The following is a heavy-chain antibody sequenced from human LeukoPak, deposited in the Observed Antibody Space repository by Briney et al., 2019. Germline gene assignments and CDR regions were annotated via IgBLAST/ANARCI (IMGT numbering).Heavy chain of an antibody. CDR2: IYTSGST. CDR1: GGSISSYY. V-gene: IGHV4-4*07. D-gene: IGHD3-10*01. J-gene: IGHJ3*02. Sequence: PSVTLSLICSVSGGSISSYYWSWIRQPAGKGLEWIGRIYTSGSTNYNPSLKSRVTMSVDTSKNQFSLKLSSVTAADTAVYYCAKSNGYGLVDIWGQGTMVTVSS. CDR3: AKSNGYGLVDI.